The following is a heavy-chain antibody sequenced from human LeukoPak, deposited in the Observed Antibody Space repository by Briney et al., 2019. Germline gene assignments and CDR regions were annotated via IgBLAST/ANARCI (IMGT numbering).Heavy chain of an antibody. D-gene: IGHD2-2*01. V-gene: IGHV3-11*01. CDR3: ARVVVPAAMGYYGMDV. CDR1: GFTFSDYY. CDR2: ISSSGSTI. J-gene: IGHJ6*02. Sequence: GGSLRLSCAASGFTFSDYYMSWIRQAPGKGLEWVSYISSSGSTIYYADSVKGRFTISRDNAKNSLYLQMNSLRAEDTAVYYCARVVVPAAMGYYGMDVWGQGTLVTVSS.